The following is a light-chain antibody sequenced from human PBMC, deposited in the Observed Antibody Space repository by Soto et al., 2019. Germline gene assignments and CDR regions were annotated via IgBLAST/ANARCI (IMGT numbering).Light chain of an antibody. CDR1: QTINNW. Sequence: DIQMTQSPSTLSASIGDRVTITCRASQTINNWLAWYQQKPGKAPNLLVYHTSNLETGVPSRFSGSAFWTEFTLTISSLQPDDFATYYCQHYNIYPWTFGQGTKVEIK. CDR3: QHYNIYPWT. J-gene: IGKJ1*01. V-gene: IGKV1-5*01. CDR2: HTS.